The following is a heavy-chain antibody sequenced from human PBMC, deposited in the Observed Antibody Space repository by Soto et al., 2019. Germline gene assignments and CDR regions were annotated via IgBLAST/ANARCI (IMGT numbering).Heavy chain of an antibody. V-gene: IGHV3-48*02. D-gene: IGHD5-12*01. CDR1: GFTFSSYS. CDR3: AREVEGYSGYDYFDY. CDR2: ISSSSSTI. Sequence: GGSLRLSCAASGFTFSSYSMNWVRQAPGKGLEWVSYISSSSSTIYYADSVKGRFTISRDNAKNSLYLQMNSLRDEDTAVYYCAREVEGYSGYDYFDYWGQGTLVTVSS. J-gene: IGHJ4*02.